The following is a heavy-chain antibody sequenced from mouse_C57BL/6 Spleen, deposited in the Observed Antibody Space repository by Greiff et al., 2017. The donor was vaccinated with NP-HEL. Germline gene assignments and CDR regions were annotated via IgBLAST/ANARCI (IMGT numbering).Heavy chain of an antibody. V-gene: IGHV1-69*01. J-gene: IGHJ3*01. D-gene: IGHD2-3*01. CDR3: ARHDGYYGFAY. CDR1: GYTFTSYW. Sequence: QVQLQQPGAELVMPGASVKLSCKASGYTFTSYWMHWVKQRPGQGLEWIGEIDPSDSYTNYNQKFKGKSTLTVDKSSSTAYMQLSSLTSEDSAVYYCARHDGYYGFAYWGQGTLVTVSA. CDR2: IDPSDSYT.